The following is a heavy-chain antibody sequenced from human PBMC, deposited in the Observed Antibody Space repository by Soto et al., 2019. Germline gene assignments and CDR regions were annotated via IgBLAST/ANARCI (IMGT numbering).Heavy chain of an antibody. Sequence: SETLSLTCTVSGGSISSGGYYWSWIRQHPGKGLEWIGYIYYSGSTYYNPSLKSRVTISVDTSKNQFSLKLSSVTAADTAVYYCARVSRRGTYFGVVTQSFDYWGQGTLVTV. V-gene: IGHV4-31*03. D-gene: IGHD3-3*01. CDR2: IYYSGST. J-gene: IGHJ4*02. CDR3: ARVSRRGTYFGVVTQSFDY. CDR1: GGSISSGGYY.